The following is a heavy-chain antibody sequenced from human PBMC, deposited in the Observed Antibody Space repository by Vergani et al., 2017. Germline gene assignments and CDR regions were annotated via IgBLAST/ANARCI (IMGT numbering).Heavy chain of an antibody. CDR3: ARGGSSGSFLQ. CDR1: GYSISSGYY. Sequence: QVQLQESGPGLVKPSETLSLTCTVSGYSISSGYYWGWIRQPPGKGLEWIGSIYHSGSTYYNPSLKSRVTISVDTSKNQFSLKVSSVTAADTAVYYCARGGSSGSFLQWGQGILVTVSS. J-gene: IGHJ4*02. V-gene: IGHV4-38-2*02. D-gene: IGHD1-26*01. CDR2: IYHSGST.